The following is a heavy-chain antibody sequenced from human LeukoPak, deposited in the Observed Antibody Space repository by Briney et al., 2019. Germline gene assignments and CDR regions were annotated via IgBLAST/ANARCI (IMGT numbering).Heavy chain of an antibody. J-gene: IGHJ4*02. CDR3: ARDLGQWVKVNYLDY. CDR1: GFTFSSYW. V-gene: IGHV3-7*01. CDR2: IKQDGSEK. Sequence: PGGSLRLSCAASGFTFSSYWMSWVRQAPGKGLEWVANIKQDGSEKYYVDSVKGRFTISRDNAKNYLYLQMNSLRAEDTAVYYCARDLGQWVKVNYLDYWAKETRVTVPS. D-gene: IGHD6-19*01.